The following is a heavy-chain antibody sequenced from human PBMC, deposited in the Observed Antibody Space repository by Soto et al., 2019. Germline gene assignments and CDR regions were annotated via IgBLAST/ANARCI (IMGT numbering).Heavy chain of an antibody. Sequence: QVQLVQSGAEVRQPGASVKVSCKASGYSFTTYGMSWVRQAPGQGLEYMGWINGYGHGAKYVQRFQGRFSMTTDTSTNPVYMDLRSLTSDDTAGYYCVRDLNGDFYYWGQGTVVIVSP. J-gene: IGHJ4*02. CDR3: VRDLNGDFYY. CDR1: GYSFTTYG. V-gene: IGHV1-18*01. D-gene: IGHD3-10*01. CDR2: INGYGHGA.